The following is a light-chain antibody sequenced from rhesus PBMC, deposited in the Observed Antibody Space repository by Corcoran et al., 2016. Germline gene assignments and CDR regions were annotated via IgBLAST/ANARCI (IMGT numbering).Light chain of an antibody. CDR3: LQGYSTPFT. J-gene: IGKJ3*01. Sequence: DIQMTQSPSSLSASVGDRVTITCRASQGISDYLNWYQPKPGKSPKRLIYAASSLESGVPSRLSGSGSGTEFTLTISSLQPEDFAAYYCLQGYSTPFTFGPGTKLDIK. CDR2: AAS. V-gene: IGKV1-36*02. CDR1: QGISDY.